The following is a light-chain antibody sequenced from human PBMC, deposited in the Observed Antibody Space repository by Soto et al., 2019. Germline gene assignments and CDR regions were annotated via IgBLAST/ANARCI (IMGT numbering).Light chain of an antibody. J-gene: IGLJ1*01. CDR2: EVS. CDR3: SSYAGSMFYV. CDR1: SSDVGGWHF. Sequence: QSALTQPPSASGSPGQSVTVSCTGTSSDVGGWHFVSWYQQHPGKAPKLMIYEVSKRPSGVPDRFSGSKSGNTASLTVSGLQAEDEADYFCSSYAGSMFYVSGTGTKVTVL. V-gene: IGLV2-8*01.